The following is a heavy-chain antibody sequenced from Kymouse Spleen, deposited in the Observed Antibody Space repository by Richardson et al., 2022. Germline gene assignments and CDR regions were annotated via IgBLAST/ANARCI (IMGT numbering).Heavy chain of an antibody. V-gene: IGHV4-34*01. Sequence: QVQLQQWGAGLLKPSETLSLTCAVYGGSFSGYYWSWIRQPPGKGLEWIGEINHSGSTNYNPSLKSRVTISVDTSKNQFSLKLSSVTAADTAVYYCAREYSSSWYGDLFFDPWGQGTLVTVSS. CDR3: AREYSSSWYGDLFFDP. D-gene: IGHD6-13*01. J-gene: IGHJ5*02. CDR1: GGSFSGYY. CDR2: INHSGST.